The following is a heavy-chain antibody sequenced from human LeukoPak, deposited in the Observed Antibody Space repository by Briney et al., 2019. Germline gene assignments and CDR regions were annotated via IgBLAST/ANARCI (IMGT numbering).Heavy chain of an antibody. J-gene: IGHJ4*02. CDR1: GFTFDDYA. V-gene: IGHV3-43*02. CDR3: AIDIYYDSSILDY. Sequence: HPGGSLRLSCAASGFTFDDYAMHWVRQAPGKGLEWVSLISGDGGSTYYADSVKGRFTISRDNSKNSLYLLMHSLRTEDTALYYCAIDIYYDSSILDYWGQGTLVTVSS. CDR2: ISGDGGST. D-gene: IGHD3-22*01.